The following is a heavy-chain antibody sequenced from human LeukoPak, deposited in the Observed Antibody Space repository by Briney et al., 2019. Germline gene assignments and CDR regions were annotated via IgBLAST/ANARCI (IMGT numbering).Heavy chain of an antibody. Sequence: GGSLRLSCAASGFTFSSYAMSWVRQAPGKGLEWVSAISGSGGSTYYADSVEGRFTISRDNSKNTLYLQMNSLRAEDTAVYYCARPKRGYCSSTSCSYYFDYWGQGTLVTVSS. CDR3: ARPKRGYCSSTSCSYYFDY. J-gene: IGHJ4*02. D-gene: IGHD2-2*01. CDR2: ISGSGGST. CDR1: GFTFSSYA. V-gene: IGHV3-23*01.